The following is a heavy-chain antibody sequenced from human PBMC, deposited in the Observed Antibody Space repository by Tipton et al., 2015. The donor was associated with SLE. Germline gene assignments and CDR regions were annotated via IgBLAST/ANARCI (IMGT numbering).Heavy chain of an antibody. V-gene: IGHV3-30-3*01. Sequence: SLRLSCAASGFTFGSNPMSWVRQAPGKGLEWLTMISFNGGHKLYADSVKGRLTVSRDNSRNTLFLQMNNLRTDDTATYYCARDLGGCGDTKCSYYFDSWGQGTVVTVSS. J-gene: IGHJ4*02. CDR1: GFTFGSNP. D-gene: IGHD2-21*01. CDR2: ISFNGGHK. CDR3: ARDLGGCGDTKCSYYFDS.